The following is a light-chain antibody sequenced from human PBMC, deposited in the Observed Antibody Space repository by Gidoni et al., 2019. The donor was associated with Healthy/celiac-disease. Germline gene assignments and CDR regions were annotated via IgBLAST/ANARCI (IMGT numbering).Light chain of an antibody. CDR2: KSS. Sequence: DIQMTHSPSTLSASVGDRVTITCRASQSISSCLAWYQQKPGTAPKLLIYKSSSLESGVPSMFSGSGSGIEFTLTISRLQPDDFATYYFQQYNSYSWTFGQGTKVEIK. CDR3: QQYNSYSWT. J-gene: IGKJ1*01. CDR1: QSISSC. V-gene: IGKV1-5*03.